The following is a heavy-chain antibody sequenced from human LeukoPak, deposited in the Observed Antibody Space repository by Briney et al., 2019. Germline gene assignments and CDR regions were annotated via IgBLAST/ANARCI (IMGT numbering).Heavy chain of an antibody. J-gene: IGHJ4*02. CDR1: GVSISSYY. Sequence: PSETLSLTCTVSGVSISSYYWSWIRQPPGKGLEWIGYIYYSGSTNYNPSLKSRVTISVDTSKNQFSLKLSSVTAADTAVDYCARVGSYDYVWGSYRLDYFDYWGQGTLVTVSS. D-gene: IGHD3-16*02. V-gene: IGHV4-59*01. CDR3: ARVGSYDYVWGSYRLDYFDY. CDR2: IYYSGST.